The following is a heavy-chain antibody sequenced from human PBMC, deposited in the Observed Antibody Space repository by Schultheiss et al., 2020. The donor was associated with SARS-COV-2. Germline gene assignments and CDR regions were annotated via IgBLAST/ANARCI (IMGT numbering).Heavy chain of an antibody. V-gene: IGHV3-23*01. CDR1: GFTFSSYA. J-gene: IGHJ4*02. CDR2: ISGSGGST. Sequence: GGSLRLSCAASGFTFSSYAMSWVRQAPGKGLEWVSAISGSGGSTYYADSVKGRFTISRDNSKNTLYLQMNSLRAEETAVYYCAKASRITMIVVVINDLYYLTQGSLVTVA. CDR3: AKASRITMIVVVINDLYY. D-gene: IGHD3-22*01.